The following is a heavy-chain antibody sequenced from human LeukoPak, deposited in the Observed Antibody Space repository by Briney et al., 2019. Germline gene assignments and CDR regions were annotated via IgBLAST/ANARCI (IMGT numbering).Heavy chain of an antibody. CDR3: VRDGQLNRLDY. D-gene: IGHD5-18*01. CDR1: GFAFNTYN. V-gene: IGHV3-48*01. Sequence: AGGSLRLSCAASGFAFNTYNMNWVRQAPGKGLEWVSYISSSSSTIYYADSVKGRFTISRDNAKNSLSLQMNSLRAEDTAVYYCVRDGQLNRLDYWXXGTXVXVSS. CDR2: ISSSSSTI. J-gene: IGHJ4*02.